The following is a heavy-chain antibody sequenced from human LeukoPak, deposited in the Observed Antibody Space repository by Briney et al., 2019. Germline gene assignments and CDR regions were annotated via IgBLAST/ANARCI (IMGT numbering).Heavy chain of an antibody. D-gene: IGHD2-2*01. V-gene: IGHV4-61*02. Sequence: PSETLSLTCSVSGVSIGSAGYYWSWIRQPAGRGLEWIGRIYPSGTTHYNPSLESRVTIALDTSKNQFTLKLNPVTAADAAVYYCARDKGLYAYFFDYWGQGTLVSVSS. CDR2: IYPSGTT. CDR1: GVSIGSAGYY. J-gene: IGHJ4*02. CDR3: ARDKGLYAYFFDY.